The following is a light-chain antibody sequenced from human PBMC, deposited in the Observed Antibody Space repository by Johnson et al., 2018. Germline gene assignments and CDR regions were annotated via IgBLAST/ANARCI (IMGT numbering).Light chain of an antibody. CDR3: GTWDSSLSAGNV. V-gene: IGLV1-51*02. CDR2: ENN. J-gene: IGLJ1*01. CDR1: SSNIGNNY. Sequence: QSVLTQPPSVSAAPGQKVTISCSGSSSNIGNNYESWYQQLPGPAPKLLIYENNKRPSGIPDRFSGSKSGTSATLGITGLQTGDEADYYCGTWDSSLSAGNVFGTGTKVTVL.